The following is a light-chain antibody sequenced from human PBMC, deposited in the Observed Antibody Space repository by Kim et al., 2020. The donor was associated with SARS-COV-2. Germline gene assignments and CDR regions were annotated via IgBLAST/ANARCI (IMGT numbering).Light chain of an antibody. CDR2: QDS. CDR3: QAWDSSTVV. CDR1: KLGDKY. V-gene: IGLV3-1*01. J-gene: IGLJ2*01. Sequence: VSQGQTTSITCSGDKLGDKYACWYQQKPGQSPVLVIYQDSKRPSGIPERFSGSNSGNTATLTISGTQAMDEADYYCQAWDSSTVVFGGGTQLTVL.